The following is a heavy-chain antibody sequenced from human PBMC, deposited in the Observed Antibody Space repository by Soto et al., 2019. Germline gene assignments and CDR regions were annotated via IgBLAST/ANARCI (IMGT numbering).Heavy chain of an antibody. CDR1: GYTFTSYW. J-gene: IGHJ4*02. V-gene: IGHV5-10-1*01. D-gene: IGHD5-18*01. CDR3: AATGYTYGYHFDH. Sequence: PGESLKISCKGSGYTFTSYWITWVRQMPGKGLEWMGRIDPSDSSTNYSPSFQGLVTISTDKSITTAHLQWSSLKVSDTAMYYCAATGYTYGYHFDHWGQGTQVTVSS. CDR2: IDPSDSST.